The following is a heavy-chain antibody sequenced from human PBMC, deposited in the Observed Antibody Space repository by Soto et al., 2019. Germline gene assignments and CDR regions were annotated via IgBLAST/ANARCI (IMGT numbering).Heavy chain of an antibody. J-gene: IGHJ4*02. CDR2: IYYIGGT. Sequence: SETLSLTCTVSGGSVSRGSYYWIWIRQPPGMGLEWIGYIYYIGGTNYNPSLKSRVTISVDTSKNQFALKLSSMTAADKAVYYSARASGSYYEKYFNYGGQGTLVTVSS. CDR1: GGSVSRGSYY. V-gene: IGHV4-61*01. D-gene: IGHD1-26*01. CDR3: ARASGSYYEKYFNY.